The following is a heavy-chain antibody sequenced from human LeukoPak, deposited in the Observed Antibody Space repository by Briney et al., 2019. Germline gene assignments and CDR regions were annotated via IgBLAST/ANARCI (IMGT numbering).Heavy chain of an antibody. CDR1: GGSFSSSY. D-gene: IGHD5-18*01. V-gene: IGHV4-59*01. CDR3: ARITGGYSYGYFDY. CDR2: IYSNGNT. Sequence: SGTLSLTCIVSGGSFSSSYWSWTRQPPGKGLEWIAYIYSNGNTNSNPSLKSRVTIAVDTSQSQFSLKLSSVTAADTAVYYCARITGGYSYGYFDYWGQGTLVTVSS. J-gene: IGHJ4*02.